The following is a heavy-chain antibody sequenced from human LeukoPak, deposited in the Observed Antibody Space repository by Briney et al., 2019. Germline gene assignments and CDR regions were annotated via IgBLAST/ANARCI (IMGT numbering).Heavy chain of an antibody. J-gene: IGHJ4*02. CDR3: ASWAVEVAVGGFDY. Sequence: SETLSLTCTVSAGSISRGGYYWSWIRQHPGKGLEWIGYIYCSGSTYYNPSLKSRVTISVDTSKNQFSLKLSSVTAADTAVYYCASWAVEVAVGGFDYWGQGTLVTVSS. CDR1: AGSISRGGYY. D-gene: IGHD5-24*01. V-gene: IGHV4-31*03. CDR2: IYCSGST.